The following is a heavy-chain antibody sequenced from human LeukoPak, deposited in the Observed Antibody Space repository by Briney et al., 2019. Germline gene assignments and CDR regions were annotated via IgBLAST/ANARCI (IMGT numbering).Heavy chain of an antibody. J-gene: IGHJ4*02. CDR3: AKVMRPQQLARPPFDY. D-gene: IGHD6-13*01. V-gene: IGHV3-21*04. Sequence: GGSLRLSCAASGFTFSSYSMNWVRQAPGKGLEWVSSITSSNNYIYYGDSVRGRFTISRDDAKNSLFLQMNSLSAEDTAVYYCAKVMRPQQLARPPFDYWGQGTLVTVSS. CDR1: GFTFSSYS. CDR2: ITSSNNYI.